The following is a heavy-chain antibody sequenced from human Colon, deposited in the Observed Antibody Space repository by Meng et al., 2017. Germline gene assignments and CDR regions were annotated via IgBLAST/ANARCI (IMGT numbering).Heavy chain of an antibody. CDR1: GGSLISGDYY. V-gene: IGHV4-30-4*01. Sequence: VERQGPAQGLVQPSQTLSLTCTVSGGSLISGDYYWSWIRQPPGKGLEWIGYIYYSGSTYSNASLKSRVTISIDRSKNQFSLKLSSVTAADTAVYYCARDRKHYGERGWFDPWGQGTLVTVSS. J-gene: IGHJ5*02. CDR2: IYYSGST. D-gene: IGHD4-17*01. CDR3: ARDRKHYGERGWFDP.